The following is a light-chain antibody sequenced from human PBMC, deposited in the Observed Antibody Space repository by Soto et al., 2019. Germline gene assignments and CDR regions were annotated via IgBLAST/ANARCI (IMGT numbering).Light chain of an antibody. V-gene: IGKV1-33*01. CDR2: DAS. CDR1: QSISTY. Sequence: DIQMTQSPSTLSASVGNRVTITCRASQSISTYLNWYQKKPGKAPNLLIYDASYRATGVPARFSGSGSGTDFTLTISRLEPEDFAVYYCQQYGSIPWTFGQGTKV. J-gene: IGKJ1*01. CDR3: QQYGSIPWT.